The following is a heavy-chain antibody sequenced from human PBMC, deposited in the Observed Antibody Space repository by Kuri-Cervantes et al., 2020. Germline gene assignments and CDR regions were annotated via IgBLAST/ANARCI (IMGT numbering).Heavy chain of an antibody. V-gene: IGHV1-18*01. CDR1: GYTFTNYG. CDR2: ISHYNYKT. CDR3: ARTLGAFEV. J-gene: IGHJ1*01. Sequence: ASVKVSCKVSGYTFTNYGISWVRQAPGQGLEWMGWISHYNYKTEYAQKFQGRVVVTTDTSTSTVYMEMWSLKSDDTAVYYCARTLGAFEVWGQGTLVTVSS. D-gene: IGHD7-27*01.